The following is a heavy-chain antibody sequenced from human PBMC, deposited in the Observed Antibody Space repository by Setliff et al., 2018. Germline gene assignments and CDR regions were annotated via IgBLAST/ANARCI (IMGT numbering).Heavy chain of an antibody. CDR2: LHTSGTT. CDR3: ARDKTIVGATDY. V-gene: IGHV4-61*02. J-gene: IGHJ4*02. D-gene: IGHD1-26*01. Sequence: SETLSLTCAVSGGSITSGSYYWSWIRQPAGEGLEWIGRLHTSGTTVYNPSLKGRVTISADTSTNHFSLKLTSVTAADTAVYYCARDKTIVGATDYWGQGALVTV. CDR1: GGSITSGSYY.